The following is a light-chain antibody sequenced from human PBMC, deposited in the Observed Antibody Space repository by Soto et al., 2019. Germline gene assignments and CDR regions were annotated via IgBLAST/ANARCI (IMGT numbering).Light chain of an antibody. CDR1: QSVSSSY. CDR2: GAS. CDR3: QQYGSSPLYT. J-gene: IGKJ2*01. Sequence: EIVLTQSPGTLSLSPGERATLSCRASQSVSSSYLAWYQQKPGQAPRLLIYGASSSATGIPDRFSGSGSGTEFTLNISRLEPEDFAVYYCQQYGSSPLYTFGQGTKLEIK. V-gene: IGKV3-20*01.